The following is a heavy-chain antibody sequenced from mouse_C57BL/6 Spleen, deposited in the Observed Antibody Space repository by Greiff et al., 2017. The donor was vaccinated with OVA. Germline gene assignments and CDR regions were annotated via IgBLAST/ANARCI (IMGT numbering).Heavy chain of an antibody. V-gene: IGHV1-64*01. CDR2: IHPNSGST. J-gene: IGHJ2*01. CDR1: GYTFTSYW. D-gene: IGHD2-4*01. Sequence: QVQLKQSGAELVNPGASVKLSCKASGYTFTSYWMHWVKQRPGQGLEWIGIIHPNSGSTNYNEKFKSKATLTVDKSSSTAYMQLSSLTSEDSAVYYCAIYYDYDGGNYWGQGTTLTVSS. CDR3: AIYYDYDGGNY.